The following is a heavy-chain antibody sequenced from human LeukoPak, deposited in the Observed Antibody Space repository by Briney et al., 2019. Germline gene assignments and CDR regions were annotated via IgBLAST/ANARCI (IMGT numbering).Heavy chain of an antibody. V-gene: IGHV5-51*01. CDR2: IYPGDSDT. CDR3: ASNSGYSSGWYAHDAFDI. D-gene: IGHD6-19*01. J-gene: IGHJ3*02. CDR1: GYSFTSYW. Sequence: GESLKISCKGSGYSFTSYWIGWVRQMPGKGLEWMGIIYPGDSDTRYSPSFQGQVTISADKSISTAYLQWSSLKASDTAMYYCASNSGYSSGWYAHDAFDIWGQGTMVTVSS.